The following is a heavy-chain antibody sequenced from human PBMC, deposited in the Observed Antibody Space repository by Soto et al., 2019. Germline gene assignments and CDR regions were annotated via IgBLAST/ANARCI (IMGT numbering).Heavy chain of an antibody. CDR1: GFTFSSYG. J-gene: IGHJ6*03. CDR2: ISYDGSNK. Sequence: HPGGSLRLSCAASGFTFSSYGMHWVRQAPGKGLEWVAVISYDGSNKYYADSVKGRFTISRDNSKNTLYLQMNSLRAEDTAVYYCAKDHAHAYCSSTSCYLPRLGYMDVWGKGTTVTVSS. V-gene: IGHV3-30*18. D-gene: IGHD2-2*01. CDR3: AKDHAHAYCSSTSCYLPRLGYMDV.